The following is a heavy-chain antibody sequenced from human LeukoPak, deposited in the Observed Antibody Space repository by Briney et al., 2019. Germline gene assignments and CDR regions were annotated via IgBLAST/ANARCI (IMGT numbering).Heavy chain of an antibody. J-gene: IGHJ4*02. Sequence: PGGSLRLSCAASGFTFDDYAMHWVRQAPGKGLEWVSGIRWNSGSIGYADSVKGRFTISRDNAKNSLYLQMNSLRAEDTALYYCANEGGALDYWGQGTLVTVSS. D-gene: IGHD3-16*01. CDR1: GFTFDDYA. V-gene: IGHV3-9*01. CDR2: IRWNSGSI. CDR3: ANEGGALDY.